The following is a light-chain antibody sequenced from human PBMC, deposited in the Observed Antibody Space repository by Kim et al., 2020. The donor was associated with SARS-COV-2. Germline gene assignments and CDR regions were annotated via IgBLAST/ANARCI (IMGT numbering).Light chain of an antibody. CDR3: QQTFTALS. J-gene: IGKJ4*01. CDR1: QNINIY. Sequence: SASIGDTVTITCRTSQNINIYLYWYRQKPGKAPELLIFGASNLQSGVPSRFSGTGSGTDFTLTISGLHPEDLAVYYCQQTFTALSFGGGTKVDIK. V-gene: IGKV1-39*01. CDR2: GAS.